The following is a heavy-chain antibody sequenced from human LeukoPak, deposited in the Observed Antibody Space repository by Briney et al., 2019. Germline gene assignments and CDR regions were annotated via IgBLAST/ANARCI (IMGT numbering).Heavy chain of an antibody. CDR3: ARTLPDYYGSGSRYYFDY. Sequence: PSETLSLTCAVSGGSISSGGYAWGWIRQPPGKGLEWIGYIYHSGSTYYNPSLKSRVTISVDRSKNQFSLKLSSVTAADTAVYYCARTLPDYYGSGSRYYFDYWGQGTLVTVSS. CDR2: IYHSGST. J-gene: IGHJ4*02. CDR1: GGSISSGGYA. V-gene: IGHV4-30-2*02. D-gene: IGHD3-10*01.